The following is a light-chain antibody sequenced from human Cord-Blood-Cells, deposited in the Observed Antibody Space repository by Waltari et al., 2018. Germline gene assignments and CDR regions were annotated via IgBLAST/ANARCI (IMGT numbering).Light chain of an antibody. CDR3: QQRSNWPT. CDR2: DAS. V-gene: IGKV3-11*01. CDR1: QSVSSY. Sequence: EIVLTQSPATLSLSPGERAHLPCRASQSVSSYLAWYQQKPGQAPRLLIYDASNRATGIPARFSGSGSGTDFTLTISSLEPEDFAVYYCQQRSNWPTFGQGTKLEIK. J-gene: IGKJ2*01.